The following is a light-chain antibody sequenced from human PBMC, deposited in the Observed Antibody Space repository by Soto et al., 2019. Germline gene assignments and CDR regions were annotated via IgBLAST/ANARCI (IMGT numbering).Light chain of an antibody. J-gene: IGKJ1*01. CDR2: GAS. V-gene: IGKV1-6*01. CDR1: QGISNE. CDR3: LQDYTYPWT. Sequence: IQMTQSPSSLSASVGDRVTITCRASQGISNELGWYQQRPGKAPKVLIYGASNLQSGVPSRFSGSASGKDFTLTISSLKPEDFATYYCLQDYTYPWTLGQGTKVDIK.